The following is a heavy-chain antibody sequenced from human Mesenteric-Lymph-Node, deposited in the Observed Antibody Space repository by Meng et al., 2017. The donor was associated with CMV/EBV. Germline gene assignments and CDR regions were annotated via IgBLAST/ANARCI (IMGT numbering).Heavy chain of an antibody. J-gene: IGHJ4*02. V-gene: IGHV3-33*06. CDR2: IWYDGSDK. CDR3: AKDQCISEGDCYSFDY. CDR1: GFTFSTYG. D-gene: IGHD2-21*01. Sequence: GESLKISCAASGFTFSTYGMHWVRQAPGKGLEWVAVIWYDGSDKYYADSVKGRFTISRDNSKNTLYLQMNSLRAEDTAVYYCAKDQCISEGDCYSFDYWGQGTLVTVSS.